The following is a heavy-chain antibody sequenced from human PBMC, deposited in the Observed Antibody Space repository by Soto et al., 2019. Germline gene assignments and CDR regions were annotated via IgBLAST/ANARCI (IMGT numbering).Heavy chain of an antibody. V-gene: IGHV4-59*01. J-gene: IGHJ4*02. D-gene: IGHD6-6*01. CDR1: GASISDYY. Sequence: SETLSLTCTVSGASISDYYWSWVRQPPGKGLEWIGHINYRRSTNYNPSLKSRVTISMDTSKNQSSLKLSSVTAADTAVYYCAREESSSSEAFDYWGRGTLVTVSS. CDR3: AREESSSSEAFDY. CDR2: INYRRST.